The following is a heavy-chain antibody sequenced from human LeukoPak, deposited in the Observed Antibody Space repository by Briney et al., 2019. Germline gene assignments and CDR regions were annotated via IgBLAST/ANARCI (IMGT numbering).Heavy chain of an antibody. V-gene: IGHV4-34*09. Sequence: PSETLSLTCAVYGGSFSGYYWSWIRQPPGKGLEWIGEINHSGSTYYNPSLKSRVTISVDTSKKQFSLKLSSVSAADTAVYYCARRRQYQLLGFDPWGQGTLVTVSS. D-gene: IGHD2-2*01. CDR1: GGSFSGYY. J-gene: IGHJ5*02. CDR2: INHSGST. CDR3: ARRRQYQLLGFDP.